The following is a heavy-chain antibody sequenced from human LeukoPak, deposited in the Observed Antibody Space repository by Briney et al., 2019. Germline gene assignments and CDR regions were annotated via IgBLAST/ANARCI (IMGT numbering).Heavy chain of an antibody. J-gene: IGHJ5*02. D-gene: IGHD3-3*01. V-gene: IGHV4-39*01. CDR2: IYYSGST. CDR3: ARSSGVVIHNWFDP. Sequence: SETLSLTCTVSGGSIRGSSYYWVWIRQPPGKGLEWIGTIYYSGSTYYNPSLKSRVTISADTSKNQLSLKVRSVTAADTAVYYCARSSGVVIHNWFDPWGQGTPVTVSS. CDR1: GGSIRGSSYY.